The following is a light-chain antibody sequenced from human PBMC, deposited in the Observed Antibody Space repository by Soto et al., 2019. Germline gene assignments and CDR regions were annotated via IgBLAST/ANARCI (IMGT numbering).Light chain of an antibody. V-gene: IGKV1-39*01. CDR2: AAS. J-gene: IGKJ2*01. Sequence: DLQMTQSPSFLSLSVGDRVTITCRASQSITNYLNWYQQKPGKAPKLLVYAASSLQSGVPSRFSANGSGTDFTLTISSLQPEDFASYYCQQSDSYPYTFGQGTKLEIK. CDR3: QQSDSYPYT. CDR1: QSITNY.